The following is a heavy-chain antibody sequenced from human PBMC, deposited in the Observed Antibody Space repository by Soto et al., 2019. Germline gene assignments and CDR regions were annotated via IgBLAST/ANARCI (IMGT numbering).Heavy chain of an antibody. CDR2: ISAYSVNT. CDR1: GYTFTNYG. V-gene: IGHV1-18*01. CDR3: ARGRYCSRSTCYVDIMDV. D-gene: IGHD2-2*01. Sequence: ASVKVSCKASGYTFTNYGISWVRQAPGQGLEWMGWISAYSVNTNSAQKFQGRVTMTTDTSTSTAYMELRILRSDDTAVYYCARGRYCSRSTCYVDIMDVWG. J-gene: IGHJ6*02.